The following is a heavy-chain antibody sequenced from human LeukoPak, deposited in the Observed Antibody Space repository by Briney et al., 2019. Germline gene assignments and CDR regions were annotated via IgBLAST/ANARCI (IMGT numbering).Heavy chain of an antibody. CDR1: GGSISSYY. D-gene: IGHD3-10*01. Sequence: PSETLSLTCTVPGGSISSYYWSWIRQPPGKGLEWIGYIYYSGSTNYNPSLKSRVTISVDTSKNQFSLELSSVTAADTAVYYCARWTRFRLGYYGSGRLSGFDYWGQGTLVTVSS. J-gene: IGHJ4*02. CDR2: IYYSGST. V-gene: IGHV4-59*01. CDR3: ARWTRFRLGYYGSGRLSGFDY.